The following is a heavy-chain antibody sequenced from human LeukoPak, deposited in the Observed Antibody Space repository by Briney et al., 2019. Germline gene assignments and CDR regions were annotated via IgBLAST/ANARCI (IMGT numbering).Heavy chain of an antibody. CDR3: ARGERGDF. V-gene: IGHV3-48*03. D-gene: IGHD1-26*01. CDR1: GISISNYE. J-gene: IGHJ4*02. Sequence: GGSMRFCWAAAGISISNYEINGGRKAPGKGLEWVSYISSIGTTIYYADSVKGRFTISRDNAKNSLYLQMNSLRAEDTAVYYCARGERGDFWGQGTLVTVSS. CDR2: ISSIGTTI.